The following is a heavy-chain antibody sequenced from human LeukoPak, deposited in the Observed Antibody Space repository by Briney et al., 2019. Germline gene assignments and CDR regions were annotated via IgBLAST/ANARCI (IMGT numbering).Heavy chain of an antibody. Sequence: PGGSLRLSCAASGFTFSSYSMNWVRQAPGKGLEWVSSISSSSSYIYYADSVKGRFTISRDNAKNSLYLQMNSLRAEDTALYYCAKDKGTMVRGVIPNRYWYFDLWGRGTLVTVSS. V-gene: IGHV3-21*04. D-gene: IGHD3-10*01. CDR1: GFTFSSYS. CDR2: ISSSSSYI. J-gene: IGHJ2*01. CDR3: AKDKGTMVRGVIPNRYWYFDL.